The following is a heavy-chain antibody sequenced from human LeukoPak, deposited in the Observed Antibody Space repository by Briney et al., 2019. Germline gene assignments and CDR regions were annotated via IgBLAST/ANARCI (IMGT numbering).Heavy chain of an antibody. CDR2: INPNSGGT. CDR1: GYTFTGYY. D-gene: IGHD2-2*02. V-gene: IGHV1-2*04. Sequence: ASVTVSCKAPGYTFTGYYMHWVRQAPGQGLEWMGWINPNSGGTNYAQKFQGWVTMTRDTSISTAYMELSRLRSDDTAVYYCARPHTPGYYGMDVWGQGTTVTVSS. CDR3: ARPHTPGYYGMDV. J-gene: IGHJ6*02.